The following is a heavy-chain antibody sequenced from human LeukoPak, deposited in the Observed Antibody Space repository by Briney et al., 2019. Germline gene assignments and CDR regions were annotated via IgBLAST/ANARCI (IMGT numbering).Heavy chain of an antibody. J-gene: IGHJ4*02. CDR3: ARVMTTVVSFDY. D-gene: IGHD4-23*01. CDR2: INPNSGDT. V-gene: IGHV1-2*02. Sequence: ASVKVSCKASGYTFTDYYIHWVRQAPGQGLEWMGWINPNSGDTNYAQKFQGRVTMTRDTSISTAYMELSRLRSDDTAVYYCARVMTTVVSFDYWGQGTLVTVSS. CDR1: GYTFTDYY.